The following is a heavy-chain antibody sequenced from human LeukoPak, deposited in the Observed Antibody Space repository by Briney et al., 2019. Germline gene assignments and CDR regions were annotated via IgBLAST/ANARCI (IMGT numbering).Heavy chain of an antibody. Sequence: GGSLRLSCAASGFTFGTYSMNWVRQAPGKGLGWVSSISSSSSYIYYADSVKGRFTISRDNAKNSLFLQMSSLRAEDTAVYYCARDAMVRGVLIDYWAREPWSPSPQ. CDR2: ISSSSSYI. D-gene: IGHD3-10*01. J-gene: IGHJ4*02. CDR1: GFTFGTYS. CDR3: ARDAMVRGVLIDY. V-gene: IGHV3-21*01.